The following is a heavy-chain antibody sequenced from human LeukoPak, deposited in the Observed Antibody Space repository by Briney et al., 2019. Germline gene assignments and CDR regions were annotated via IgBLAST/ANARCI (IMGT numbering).Heavy chain of an antibody. CDR2: IYYSGNT. Sequence: PSETLSLTCTVSGGSISGYYWSWIRQPPGKGLDWIGYIYYSGNTNYNSSLKSRVTISVDTPRNQFSLRLTSVTAADTAVYYCARTSLRDFTFDYWGQGTLVTVSS. D-gene: IGHD3-3*01. J-gene: IGHJ4*02. V-gene: IGHV4-59*01. CDR1: GGSISGYY. CDR3: ARTSLRDFTFDY.